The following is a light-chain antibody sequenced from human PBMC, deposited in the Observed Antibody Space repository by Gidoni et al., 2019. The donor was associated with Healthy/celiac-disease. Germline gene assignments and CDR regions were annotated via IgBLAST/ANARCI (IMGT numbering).Light chain of an antibody. CDR1: SSDVGGYNY. V-gene: IGLV2-14*01. Sequence: QSALTQPASVSGSPGQSITISCTGTSSDVGGYNYVSWYQQHPGKAPKLMIYEVSNRPSGVSNRFSGSKSGNTASLTISGLQAEDEADYYCSSYTSSSTYVFGTGTKVXVX. CDR3: SSYTSSSTYV. CDR2: EVS. J-gene: IGLJ1*01.